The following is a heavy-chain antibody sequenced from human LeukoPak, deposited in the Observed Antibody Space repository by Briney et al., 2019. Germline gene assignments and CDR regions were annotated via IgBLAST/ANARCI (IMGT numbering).Heavy chain of an antibody. CDR3: ARRSYGDYEGYYFDY. CDR2: INHSGST. D-gene: IGHD4-17*01. CDR1: GGSFSGYY. Sequence: PSETLSLTCAVYGGSFSGYYWGWIRQPPGKGLEWIGEINHSGSTNYNPSLKSRVTISADTSKNLFSLKLSSVTVADTAVYHCARRSYGDYEGYYFDYWGQGTLVTVSS. V-gene: IGHV4-34*01. J-gene: IGHJ4*02.